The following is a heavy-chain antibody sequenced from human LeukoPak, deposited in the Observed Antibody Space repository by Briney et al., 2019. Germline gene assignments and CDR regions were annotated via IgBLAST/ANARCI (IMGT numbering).Heavy chain of an antibody. V-gene: IGHV3-48*03. CDR1: GFTFSSYE. CDR2: ISGSSTTI. J-gene: IGHJ4*02. D-gene: IGHD6-13*01. Sequence: SGGSLRLSCAASGFTFSSYEMNWVRQAPGKGLEWVSYISGSSTTIYYADSVKGRFTISRDNAKNSLYLQMNSLRAEDTAVYYCARRIAAAGRSFDYWGQGTLITVSS. CDR3: ARRIAAAGRSFDY.